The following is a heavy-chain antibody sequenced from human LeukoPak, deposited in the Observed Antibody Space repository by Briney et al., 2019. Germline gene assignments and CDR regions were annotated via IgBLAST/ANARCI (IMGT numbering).Heavy chain of an antibody. J-gene: IGHJ4*02. D-gene: IGHD1-7*01. V-gene: IGHV1-8*01. CDR2: MNPKSGQT. CDR1: GYAFTRYD. Sequence: GASVKVSCKASGYAFTRYDINWVRQATGQGLEWMGWMNPKSGQTGYVQKFQGRVTMTRNTSISTAYVELSSQTSEDAAVCCCVRGGSWNYGSVDYWGQGTLASVSS. CDR3: VRGGSWNYGSVDY.